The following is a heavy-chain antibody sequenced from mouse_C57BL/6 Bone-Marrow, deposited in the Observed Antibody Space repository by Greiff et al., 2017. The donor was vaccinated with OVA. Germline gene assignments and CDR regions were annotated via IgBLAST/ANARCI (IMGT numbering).Heavy chain of an antibody. CDR1: GYTFTSYW. D-gene: IGHD1-1*01. CDR2: INPSNGGT. Sequence: QVQLKESGTELVKPGASVKLSCKASGYTFTSYWMHWVKQRPGQGLEWIGNINPSNGGTNYNEKFKSKATLTVDKSSSTAYMQLSSLTSEDSAVYYCARCYGSSSWFAYWGQGTLVTVSA. CDR3: ARCYGSSSWFAY. J-gene: IGHJ3*01. V-gene: IGHV1-53*01.